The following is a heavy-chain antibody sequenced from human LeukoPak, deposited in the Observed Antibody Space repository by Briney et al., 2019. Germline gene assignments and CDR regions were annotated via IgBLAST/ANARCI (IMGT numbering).Heavy chain of an antibody. CDR3: TRGEISTSWYLSCDY. CDR2: INPNSGGT. V-gene: IGHV1-2*02. J-gene: IGHJ4*02. D-gene: IGHD6-13*01. CDR1: GYTFTDYY. Sequence: ASVKVSRKASGYTFTDYYIHWVRQAPGQGLEWMGWINPNSGGTNYAQKFQGRVTMTRDTSISTAYMELSRLRSDDTAVYYCTRGEISTSWYLSCDYWGQGTLVTVSS.